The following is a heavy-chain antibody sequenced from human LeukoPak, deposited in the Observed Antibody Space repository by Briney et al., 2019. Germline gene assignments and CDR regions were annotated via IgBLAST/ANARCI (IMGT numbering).Heavy chain of an antibody. Sequence: GGSLRLSCAASGFTFSSFSMNWVRQAPGKGLEWVAVIRPDGSHISYVDPVKGRFTISRDNSNNMLYLQMSSLRAEDTALYYCLREVDWKYAFDYWGRGTLVTVSS. J-gene: IGHJ4*02. V-gene: IGHV3-33*08. D-gene: IGHD1-7*01. CDR1: GFTFSSFS. CDR3: LREVDWKYAFDY. CDR2: IRPDGSHI.